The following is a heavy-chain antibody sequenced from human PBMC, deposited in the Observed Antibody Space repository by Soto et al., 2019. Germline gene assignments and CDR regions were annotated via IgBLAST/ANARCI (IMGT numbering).Heavy chain of an antibody. CDR1: GFTFSSYA. J-gene: IGHJ4*02. V-gene: IGHV3-30-3*01. Sequence: QPGGSLRLSCAASGFTFSSYAMHWVRQAPGKGLEWVAVISYDGSNKYYADSVKGRFTISRDNSKNTLYLQMNSLRAEDTAVYYCARDFDYWGQGTLVTVSS. CDR3: ARDFDY. CDR2: ISYDGSNK.